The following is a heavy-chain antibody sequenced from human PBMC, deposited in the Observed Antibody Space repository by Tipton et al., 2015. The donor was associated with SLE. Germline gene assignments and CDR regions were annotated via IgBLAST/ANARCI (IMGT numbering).Heavy chain of an antibody. CDR3: ASSSGDGWYVGYIGS. V-gene: IGHV4-34*01. D-gene: IGHD6-19*01. CDR1: GGSFSGYH. CDR2: IADTGSP. Sequence: TLSLTCAVYGGSFSGYHWTWIRQPPGQGLEWIGEIADTGSPNYNPSLKSRVTISLDTSKSQFSLILNSLTAADTAVYYCASSSGDGWYVGYIGSWGQGTLATVSS. J-gene: IGHJ4*02.